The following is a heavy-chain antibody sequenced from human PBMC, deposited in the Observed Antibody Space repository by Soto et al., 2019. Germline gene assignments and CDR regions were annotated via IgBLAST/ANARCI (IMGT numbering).Heavy chain of an antibody. CDR3: AKGLALMADH. V-gene: IGHV3-30*18. J-gene: IGHJ4*02. Sequence: GGVLRLSCTDSGFSFNTYVMDWVRQAPGKGLEWVARILYDGSKEYYADPVKGRFTISRDNSKNTLYLQMDRLRVEDTAVYFCAKGLALMADHWGQGT. D-gene: IGHD2-21*01. CDR2: ILYDGSKE. CDR1: GFSFNTYV.